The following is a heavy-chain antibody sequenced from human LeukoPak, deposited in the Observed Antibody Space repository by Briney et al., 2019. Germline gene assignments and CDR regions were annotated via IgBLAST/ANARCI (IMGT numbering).Heavy chain of an antibody. J-gene: IGHJ5*02. CDR1: GGTFSSYA. V-gene: IGHV1-69*06. CDR3: ARANPYDILTGYYYWFDP. D-gene: IGHD3-9*01. Sequence: ASVKVSCKASGGTFSSYAISWVRQAPGQGLEWMGGIIPIFGTANYAQKFQGRVTITADKSTSTAYMELSSLRSEDTAVYYCARANPYDILTGYYYWFDPWGQGTLVTVSS. CDR2: IIPIFGTA.